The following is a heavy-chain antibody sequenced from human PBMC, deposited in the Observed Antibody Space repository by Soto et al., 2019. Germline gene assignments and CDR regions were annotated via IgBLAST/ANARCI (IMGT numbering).Heavy chain of an antibody. CDR3: ARARKLNPQYYFDY. Sequence: ASVKVSCKASGGTFSSYAISWVRQAPGQGLEWMGGIIPIFGTANYAQKFQGRVTITADESTSTAYMELSSLRSEDTAVYYRARARKLNPQYYFDYWGQGTLVTVSS. D-gene: IGHD2-15*01. V-gene: IGHV1-69*13. CDR1: GGTFSSYA. CDR2: IIPIFGTA. J-gene: IGHJ4*02.